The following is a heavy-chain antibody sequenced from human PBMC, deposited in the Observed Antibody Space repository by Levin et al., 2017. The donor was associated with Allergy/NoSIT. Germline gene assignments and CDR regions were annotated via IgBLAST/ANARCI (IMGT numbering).Heavy chain of an antibody. CDR3: ASSVLDFGWSYGY. CDR1: GGSFSGYY. CDR2: INHSGST. D-gene: IGHD3-9*01. Sequence: PSETLSLTCAVYGGSFSGYYWSWIRQPPGKGLEWIGEINHSGSTNYNPSLKSRVTISVDTSKNQFSLKLSSVTAADTAVYYCASSVLDFGWSYGYWGQGTLVTVSS. J-gene: IGHJ4*02. V-gene: IGHV4-34*01.